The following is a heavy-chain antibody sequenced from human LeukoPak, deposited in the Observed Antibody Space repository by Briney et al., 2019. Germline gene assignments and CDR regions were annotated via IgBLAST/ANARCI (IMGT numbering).Heavy chain of an antibody. CDR2: ITPSSAYI. J-gene: IGHJ4*02. CDR1: GFTFSSYC. CDR3: ARASGTTGWYPAFDY. D-gene: IGHD1-14*01. Sequence: GGSLRLSCAGSGFTFSSYCMNWVRQAPGMGLEWVASITPSSAYIYYADSVKGRFSISRDNANNSPSLQMNGLRAEDTAVYYCARASGTTGWYPAFDYWGQGVLVTVSS. V-gene: IGHV3-21*01.